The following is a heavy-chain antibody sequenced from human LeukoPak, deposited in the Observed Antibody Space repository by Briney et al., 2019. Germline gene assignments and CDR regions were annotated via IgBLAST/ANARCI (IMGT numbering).Heavy chain of an antibody. J-gene: IGHJ4*02. Sequence: ASVKVSCKASEYTFTGYYMHWVRQAPGQGLEWMGIVNPSGGSTSYAQKFQGRVTMTRDTSTSTVYMELSSLRSEDTAVYYCARGGVNSGWYDYWGQGTLVTVSS. CDR3: ARGGVNSGWYDY. V-gene: IGHV1-46*01. CDR2: VNPSGGST. D-gene: IGHD6-19*01. CDR1: EYTFTGYY.